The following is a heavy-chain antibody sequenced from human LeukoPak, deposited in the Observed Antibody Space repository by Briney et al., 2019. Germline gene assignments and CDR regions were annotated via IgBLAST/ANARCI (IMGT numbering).Heavy chain of an antibody. D-gene: IGHD3-22*01. Sequence: RGSLRLSCAASGFTFSGSAMHWVRQASGKGLEWVGRIRSKANSYATAYAASVKGRFTISRDDSKNTAYLQMNSLKTEDTAVYYCTSFTYYYDSSGFSPDYWGQGTLVTVSS. V-gene: IGHV3-73*01. CDR2: IRSKANSYAT. CDR3: TSFTYYYDSSGFSPDY. J-gene: IGHJ4*02. CDR1: GFTFSGSA.